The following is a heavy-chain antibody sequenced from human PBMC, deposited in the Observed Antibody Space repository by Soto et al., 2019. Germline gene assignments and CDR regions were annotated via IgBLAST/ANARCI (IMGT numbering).Heavy chain of an antibody. CDR3: AHRVLRTVFGLVTTTAIYFDF. CDR2: IYWDDDK. V-gene: IGHV2-5*02. D-gene: IGHD3-3*01. CDR1: GFSLTTSGVG. Sequence: QITLNESGATVVRPTETLTLTCRFSGFSLTTSGVGVGWIRQSPGKAPEWLALIYWDDDKRYSTSLKSRLTITKDTSKNQVVLTVSDVDPTDTATYYCAHRVLRTVFGLVTTTAIYFDFWGQGTPVAVSS. J-gene: IGHJ4*02.